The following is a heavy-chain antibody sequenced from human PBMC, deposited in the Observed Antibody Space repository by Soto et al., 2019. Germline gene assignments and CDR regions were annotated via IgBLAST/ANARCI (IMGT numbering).Heavy chain of an antibody. V-gene: IGHV4-30-4*01. CDR2: IYYSGST. CDR3: ARDGYLGYCSGGSCYSGSYYYYGMVV. D-gene: IGHD2-15*01. CDR1: GGSISSGDYY. J-gene: IGHJ6*02. Sequence: SETLSLTCTVSGGSISSGDYYWSWILQPPGKGLEWIGYIYYSGSTYYNPSLKSRVTISVDTSKNQFSLKLSSVTAADTAVYYCARDGYLGYCSGGSCYSGSYYYYGMVVWGQGTTVTVSS.